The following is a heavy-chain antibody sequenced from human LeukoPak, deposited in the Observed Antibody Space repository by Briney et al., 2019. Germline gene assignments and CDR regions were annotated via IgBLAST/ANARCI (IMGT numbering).Heavy chain of an antibody. CDR2: ISGSGGST. CDR1: GFTFSSYA. J-gene: IGHJ4*02. D-gene: IGHD1-26*01. V-gene: IGHV3-23*01. CDR3: AKGVWVKGARETYLAS. Sequence: GGSLRLSCAASGFTFSSYAMSWVRQAPGKGLEWVSAISGSGGSTYYADSVKGRFIISRDNSKNTLYLQMNSLRAEDTAVYYLAKGVWVKGARETYLASGGQEPLVPVS.